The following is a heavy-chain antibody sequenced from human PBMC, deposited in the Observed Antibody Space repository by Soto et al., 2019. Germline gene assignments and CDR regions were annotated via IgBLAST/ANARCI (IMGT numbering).Heavy chain of an antibody. CDR3: AKDRYSSRWYGLDY. J-gene: IGHJ4*02. CDR1: GFTFSSYG. CDR2: ISYDGSNK. Sequence: PGGSLRLSCAASGFTFSSYGMHWVRQAPGKGLEWVAVISYDGSNKYYADSVKGRFTISRDNSKNTLYLQMNSLRAEDTAVYYCAKDRYSSRWYGLDYWGQGTLVTVSS. V-gene: IGHV3-30*18. D-gene: IGHD6-19*01.